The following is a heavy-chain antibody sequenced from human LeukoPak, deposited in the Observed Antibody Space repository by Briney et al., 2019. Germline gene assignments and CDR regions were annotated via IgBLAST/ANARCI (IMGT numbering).Heavy chain of an antibody. D-gene: IGHD6-6*01. Sequence: GGSLRLSCAASGFTFNDHYIDWVRQAPGKGLEWVGRSRDKGNSYSTAYAASVRGRFTISRDDSKNSLYLQMNSLKIEDTPVYYCTRLGIAPRDFDYWGQGTMVTVSS. CDR3: TRLGIAPRDFDY. CDR1: GFTFNDHY. CDR2: SRDKGNSYST. V-gene: IGHV3-72*01. J-gene: IGHJ4*02.